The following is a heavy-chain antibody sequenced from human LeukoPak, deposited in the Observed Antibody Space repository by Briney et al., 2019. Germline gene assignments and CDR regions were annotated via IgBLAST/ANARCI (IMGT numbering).Heavy chain of an antibody. D-gene: IGHD5-18*01. J-gene: IGHJ6*02. CDR1: GFTFSSYS. Sequence: GGSLRLSCAASGFTFSSYSMNWVRQAPGKGLEWVSSISSSSYIYYADSVKGRFTISRDNAKNTLYLEMNNLRAEDTAVYYCGREDRFGYNYAYGMDVWGQGTTVTVSS. CDR2: ISSSSYI. V-gene: IGHV3-21*01. CDR3: GREDRFGYNYAYGMDV.